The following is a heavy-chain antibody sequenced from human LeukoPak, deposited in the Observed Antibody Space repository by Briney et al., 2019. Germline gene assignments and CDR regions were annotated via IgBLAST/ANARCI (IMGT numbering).Heavy chain of an antibody. CDR1: GYTFTSYG. CDR2: INPNSGNT. D-gene: IGHD3-3*01. J-gene: IGHJ6*02. V-gene: IGHV1-8*02. Sequence: ASVKVSCKASGYTFTSYGINWVRQATGQGLEWMGWINPNSGNTGYAQKFQGRVTMTRNTSISTAYMELSSLRSEDTAVYYCARGNYDFWSVGMDVWGQGTTVTVSS. CDR3: ARGNYDFWSVGMDV.